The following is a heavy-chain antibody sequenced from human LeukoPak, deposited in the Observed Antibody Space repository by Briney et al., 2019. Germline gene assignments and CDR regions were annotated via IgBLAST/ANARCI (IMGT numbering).Heavy chain of an antibody. V-gene: IGHV5-51*01. CDR2: IFPGDSDT. CDR1: EYSFATYW. CDR3: ASEYCSGGYCYFDY. J-gene: IGHJ4*03. Sequence: PGESVKIPCKGSEYSFATYWIGWVRQMPGQGLEWMGIIFPGDSDTRYSQSFQGQVTISADKSISTAYLQWSSLKASDTAIYYCASEYCSGGYCYFDYWGQRILVSFSS. D-gene: IGHD2-15*01.